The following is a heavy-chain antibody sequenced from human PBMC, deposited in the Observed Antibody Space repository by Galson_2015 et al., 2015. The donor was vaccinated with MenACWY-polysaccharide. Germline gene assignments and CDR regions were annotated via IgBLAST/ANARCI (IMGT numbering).Heavy chain of an antibody. V-gene: IGHV4-34*01. CDR3: ARIAARPGYFDY. J-gene: IGHJ4*02. D-gene: IGHD6-6*01. CDR2: INHSGST. Sequence: ETLSLTCAVYGGSFSGYYWSWIRQPPGKGLEWIGEINHSGSTNYNPSLKSRVTISVDTSKNQFSLKLGSVTAADTAVYYCARIAARPGYFDYWGQGTLVTVSS. CDR1: GGSFSGYY.